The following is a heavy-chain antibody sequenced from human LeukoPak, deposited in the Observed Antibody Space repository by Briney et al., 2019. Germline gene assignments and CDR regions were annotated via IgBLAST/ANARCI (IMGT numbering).Heavy chain of an antibody. J-gene: IGHJ6*04. CDR1: GGSISSYY. D-gene: IGHD3-16*02. V-gene: IGHV4-4*07. Sequence: SETLSLTCTVSGGSISSYYWSWIRQPAGKGLEWIGRIYTSGSTNYNPSLKSRVTISVDTSKNQFSLKLSSVTAADTAVYYCARNLNDYVWGSYRWTYGMDVWGKGTTVTVSS. CDR3: ARNLNDYVWGSYRWTYGMDV. CDR2: IYTSGST.